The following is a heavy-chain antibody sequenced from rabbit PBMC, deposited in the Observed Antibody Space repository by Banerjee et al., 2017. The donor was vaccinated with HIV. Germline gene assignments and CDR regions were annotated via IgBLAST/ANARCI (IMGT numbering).Heavy chain of an antibody. V-gene: IGHV1S40*01. CDR1: GFSFNSNYC. CDR3: ARSYPGYQFHL. D-gene: IGHD7-1*01. J-gene: IGHJ4*01. CDR2: IYTGDGNT. Sequence: QSLEESGGDLVKPGASLTLTCTASGFSFNSNYCICWVRQAPGKGLEWIACIYTGDGNTYYASWVNGRFSISKTSSTTVTLQMTTLTAADTATYFCARSYPGYQFHLWGQGTLVTVS.